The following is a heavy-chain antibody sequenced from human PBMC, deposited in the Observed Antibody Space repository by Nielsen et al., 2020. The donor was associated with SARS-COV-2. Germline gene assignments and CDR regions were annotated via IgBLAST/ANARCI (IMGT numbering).Heavy chain of an antibody. D-gene: IGHD4-11*01. Sequence: ASVKVSCKASGYTFTGYYMHWVRQAPGQGLEWMGWINTNTGNPTYAQGFTGRFVFSLDTSVSTAYLQISSLKAEDTAVYYCAREYSNYVWALDYWGQGTLVTVSS. CDR1: GYTFTGYY. CDR2: INTNTGNP. CDR3: AREYSNYVWALDY. V-gene: IGHV7-4-1*02. J-gene: IGHJ4*02.